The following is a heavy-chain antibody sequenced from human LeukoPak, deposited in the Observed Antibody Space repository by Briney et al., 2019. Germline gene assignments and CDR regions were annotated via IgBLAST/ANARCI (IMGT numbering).Heavy chain of an antibody. CDR2: IITKTDGGTT. CDR3: TTQADY. J-gene: IGHJ4*02. V-gene: IGHV3-15*01. CDR1: GFTFSNAW. Sequence: TTGGSLRLSCVASGFTFSNAWMTWVRQAPGKGLEWVGRIITKTDGGTTDYAAPVKGRFTISRDDSKNTLYLQVNSLETEDTAVYYCTTQADYWGQGTLVTVSS.